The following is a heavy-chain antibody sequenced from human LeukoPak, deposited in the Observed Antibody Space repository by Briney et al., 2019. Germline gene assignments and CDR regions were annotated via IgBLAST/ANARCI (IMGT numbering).Heavy chain of an antibody. V-gene: IGHV1-46*01. CDR2: INPNGGGT. J-gene: IGHJ4*02. CDR3: AREGPAVAGTSLDY. CDR1: GYTFTSYY. Sequence: ASVKVSCKASGYTFTSYYMHWVRQAPGQGLEWMGIINPNGGGTTYAQKFQGRVTMTSDTSTSTLYMELSSLRSEDTAVYYCAREGPAVAGTSLDYWGQGTLVTDSS. D-gene: IGHD6-19*01.